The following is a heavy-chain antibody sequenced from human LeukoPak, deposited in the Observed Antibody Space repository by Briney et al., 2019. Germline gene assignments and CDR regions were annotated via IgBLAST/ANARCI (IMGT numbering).Heavy chain of an antibody. CDR3: ASSSYRSFYDSSGYYPFDY. CDR2: INHSGST. Sequence: SETLSPTCAVYGGSFSGYYWSWIRQPPGKGLEWIGEINHSGSTNYNPSLKSRVIISVDTSKNQFSLKLSSVTAADTAVYYCASSSYRSFYDSSGYYPFDYWGQGTLVTVSS. CDR1: GGSFSGYY. J-gene: IGHJ4*02. V-gene: IGHV4-34*01. D-gene: IGHD3-22*01.